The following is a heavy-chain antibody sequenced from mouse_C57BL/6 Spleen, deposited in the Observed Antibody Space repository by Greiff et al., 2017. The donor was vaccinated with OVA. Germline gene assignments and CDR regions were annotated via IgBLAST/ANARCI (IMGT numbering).Heavy chain of an antibody. D-gene: IGHD1-1*01. V-gene: IGHV2-2*01. J-gene: IGHJ1*03. Sequence: QVQLKESGPGLVQPSQSLSITCTVSGFSLTSYGVHWVRQSPGKGLEWLGVIWSGGSTDYNAAFISRLSISKDNSKSQVFFKMNSLQADDTAIYYCARNYYGSSYGYWYFDVWGTGTTVTVSS. CDR1: GFSLTSYG. CDR2: IWSGGST. CDR3: ARNYYGSSYGYWYFDV.